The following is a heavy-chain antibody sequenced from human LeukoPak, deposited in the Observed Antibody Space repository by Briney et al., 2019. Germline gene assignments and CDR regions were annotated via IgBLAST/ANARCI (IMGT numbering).Heavy chain of an antibody. CDR1: GGSLSGYY. CDR2: INHSGST. Sequence: SETLSLTCAVYGGSLSGYYWSWIRQPPGKGLEWIGEINHSGSTNYNPSLKSRVTISVHTSKNHFSLKLSSVTAADTAVYYCAKTSGWSPEDKWFDPWGQGTLVTVSS. D-gene: IGHD6-19*01. V-gene: IGHV4-34*01. CDR3: AKTSGWSPEDKWFDP. J-gene: IGHJ5*02.